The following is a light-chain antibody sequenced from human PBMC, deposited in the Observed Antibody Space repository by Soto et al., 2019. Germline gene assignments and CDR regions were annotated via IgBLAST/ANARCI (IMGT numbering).Light chain of an antibody. V-gene: IGKV3-20*01. CDR2: GAS. CDR3: QQYSSSPPEFT. Sequence: EIVLTQSPGTLSLSPGERATLSCRASQSISSSYLAWYQQRPRQAPRLLIFGASYRATGIPDRFSGSGSGTDFTLTISRLEPEDFAVYYCQQYSSSPPEFTFGPGTKVDSK. J-gene: IGKJ3*01. CDR1: QSISSSY.